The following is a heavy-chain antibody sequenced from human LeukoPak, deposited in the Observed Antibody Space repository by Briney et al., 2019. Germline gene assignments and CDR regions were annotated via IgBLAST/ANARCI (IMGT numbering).Heavy chain of an antibody. V-gene: IGHV1-18*04. Sequence: GASVKVSCKASRYTFTSYGISWVRQAPGQGLEWMGWISAYNGDTNYAQKLQGRVTMTRDTSISTAYMELSRLRSDDTAVYYCARAARPSYNWNDPHLFWFNPLGQGTLVTVSS. D-gene: IGHD1-1*01. CDR1: RYTFTSYG. CDR3: ARAARPSYNWNDPHLFWFNP. J-gene: IGHJ5*02. CDR2: ISAYNGDT.